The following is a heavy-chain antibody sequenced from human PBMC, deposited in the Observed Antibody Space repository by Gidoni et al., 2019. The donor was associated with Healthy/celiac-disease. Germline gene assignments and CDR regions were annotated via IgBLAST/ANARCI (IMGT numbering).Heavy chain of an antibody. CDR3: ARDRAAFDY. J-gene: IGHJ4*02. V-gene: IGHV3-21*01. D-gene: IGHD6-25*01. Sequence: EVQLVESGGGLVKPGGSLRLSCAASGFTFSSYSMNWVRQAPGKGLEWVSYISSSSSYIYYADSVKGRFTIARDNAKNSLYLQMNSLRAEDRAVYYGARDRAAFDYWGQGTLVTVSS. CDR1: GFTFSSYS. CDR2: ISSSSSYI.